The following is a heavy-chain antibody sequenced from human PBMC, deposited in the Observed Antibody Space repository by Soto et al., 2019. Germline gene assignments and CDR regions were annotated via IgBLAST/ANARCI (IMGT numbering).Heavy chain of an antibody. V-gene: IGHV3-23*01. CDR1: GVTFSNYA. Sequence: PGGSLRLSCTVSGVTFSNYAMNWVRQAPGKGLEWVSSLSGSGGTTYYADSVKGRFIISRDNSKNTLYLLMNSLRAEDTALCYCAKQRADYGSGADTFYFDSWGQGALVTVSS. CDR3: AKQRADYGSGADTFYFDS. D-gene: IGHD3-10*01. J-gene: IGHJ4*02. CDR2: LSGSGGTT.